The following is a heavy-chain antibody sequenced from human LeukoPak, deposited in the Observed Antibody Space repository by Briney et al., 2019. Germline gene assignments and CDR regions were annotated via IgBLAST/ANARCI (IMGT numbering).Heavy chain of an antibody. D-gene: IGHD6-19*01. V-gene: IGHV6-1*01. J-gene: IGHJ4*02. CDR2: TYYRSKWYN. Sequence: SQTLSLTCAISGDSVSSNSAAWNWIRQSPSRGLEWLGRTYYRSKWYNDYAVSVKSRITINPDTSKNQFSLQLNSVTPEDTAVYYCARDVEGYSSGWTKYYFDYWGQGTLVTVSS. CDR3: ARDVEGYSSGWTKYYFDY. CDR1: GDSVSSNSAA.